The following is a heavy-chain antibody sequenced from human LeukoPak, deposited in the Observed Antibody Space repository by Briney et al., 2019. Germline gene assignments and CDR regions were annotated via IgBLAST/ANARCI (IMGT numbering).Heavy chain of an antibody. CDR3: AKSHSSGYYVPAGDY. CDR1: GFTFSSYV. Sequence: PGGSVRLSCAASGFTFSSYVMSWVRQAPGKGLEWVSAISGSGGSTYYADSVKGRFTISRDNSKNTLYLQMNSLRAEDTAVYYCAKSHSSGYYVPAGDYWGQGTLVTVSS. CDR2: ISGSGGST. V-gene: IGHV3-23*01. J-gene: IGHJ4*02. D-gene: IGHD3-22*01.